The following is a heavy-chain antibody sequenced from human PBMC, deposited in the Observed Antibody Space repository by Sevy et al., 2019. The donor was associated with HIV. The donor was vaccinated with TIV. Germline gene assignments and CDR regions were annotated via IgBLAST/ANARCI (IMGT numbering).Heavy chain of an antibody. CDR2: FSSSSSYI. V-gene: IGHV3-21*01. D-gene: IGHD6-19*01. CDR3: ARDPTSSGWDVFDY. Sequence: GGSLRLSCAASGFTFSSYSMNWVRQAPGKGLEWVSSFSSSSSYIYYADSVKGRFTISRDNAKNSLYLQMNSLRAEDTAVYYCARDPTSSGWDVFDYWGQGTLVTVSS. J-gene: IGHJ4*02. CDR1: GFTFSSYS.